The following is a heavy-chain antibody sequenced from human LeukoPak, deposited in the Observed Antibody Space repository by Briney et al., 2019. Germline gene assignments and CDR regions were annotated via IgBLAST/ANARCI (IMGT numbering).Heavy chain of an antibody. CDR2: INPNSGGR. V-gene: IGHV1-2*02. CDR3: AIEMFGVSFTFI. Sequence: ASVKVSCKASGYTFTGYYMHWVRQAPGQGLEWMGWINPNSGGRTYAQTFQERLTMTRDTSISTAYMELSRLRSDDTAVYYGAIEMFGVSFTFIWGQGKMVTVSS. J-gene: IGHJ3*02. CDR1: GYTFTGYY. D-gene: IGHD3-3*01.